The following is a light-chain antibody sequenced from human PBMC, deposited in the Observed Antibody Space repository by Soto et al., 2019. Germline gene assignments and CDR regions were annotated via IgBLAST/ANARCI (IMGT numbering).Light chain of an antibody. J-gene: IGKJ1*01. Sequence: DIQMTQSPSTLSASVGDRVTITCRASQSVSDWLARYQQKPGKAPSLLIYRASHLESGVPSRFSGSGSGTEFSLTISSLQPDDCETYYCQQYTSYSVTFGQGTKVEIK. CDR2: RAS. V-gene: IGKV1-5*03. CDR1: QSVSDW. CDR3: QQYTSYSVT.